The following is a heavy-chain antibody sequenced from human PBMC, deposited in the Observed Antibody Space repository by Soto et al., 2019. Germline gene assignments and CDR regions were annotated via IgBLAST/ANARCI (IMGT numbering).Heavy chain of an antibody. CDR2: IIPVFGTG. D-gene: IGHD5-18*01. V-gene: IGHV1-69*06. CDR1: GGTFSSYA. J-gene: IGHJ4*02. CDR3: ARVGGTGGYTYGLDY. Sequence: QVQLVQSGAEVKKPGSSVKVSCKASGGTFSSYAISWVRQDPGQGLEWMGGIIPVFGTGIYAQKFQGRVTITADKSTNTAYMELSSLRSEDTAVYFCARVGGTGGYTYGLDYWGQGTLVTVSS.